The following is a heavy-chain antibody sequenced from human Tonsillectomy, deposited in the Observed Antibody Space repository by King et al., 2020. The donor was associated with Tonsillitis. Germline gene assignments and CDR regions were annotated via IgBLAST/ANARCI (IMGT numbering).Heavy chain of an antibody. V-gene: IGHV1-69*01. CDR2: IIPIFGSA. D-gene: IGHD6-19*01. Sequence: VQLVESGAEVKKPGSSVKVSCKASGGTFSSSAINWVRQAPGQGLEWMGGIIPIFGSANYAQKFQGRVTITADESTSTAYMELSSLRSEETAVYYCASPRSIAVAGSLALDYWGQGTLVTVSS. J-gene: IGHJ4*02. CDR3: ASPRSIAVAGSLALDY. CDR1: GGTFSSSA.